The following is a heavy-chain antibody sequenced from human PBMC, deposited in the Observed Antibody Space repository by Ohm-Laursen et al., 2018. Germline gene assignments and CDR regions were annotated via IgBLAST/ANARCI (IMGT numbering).Heavy chain of an antibody. CDR2: IYTSGST. V-gene: IGHV4-4*07. J-gene: IGHJ4*02. CDR1: GGSISSYY. Sequence: SETLSLTCTVSGGSISSYYWSWIRQPAGKGLEWIGRIYTSGSTNYNPSLKSRVTMSVDTSKNQFSLKLSSVTAADTAVYYCARDNHYYGSGSYDYWGQGTLVTVSS. CDR3: ARDNHYYGSGSYDY. D-gene: IGHD3-10*01.